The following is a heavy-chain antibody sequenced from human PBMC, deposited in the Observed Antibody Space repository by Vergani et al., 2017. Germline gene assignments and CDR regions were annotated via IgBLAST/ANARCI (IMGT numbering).Heavy chain of an antibody. D-gene: IGHD3-22*01. J-gene: IGHJ6*03. V-gene: IGHV1-8*01. Sequence: QVQLVQSGAEVKKPGASVKVSCKASGYTFTSYDINWVRQATGQGLEWMGWMNPNSGNTGYAQKFQGRVTMTRNTSISTAYMELSSLRSEDTAVYYCAREGSDYYDSSGYYCGYYYYYYMDVWGKGTTVTVSS. CDR1: GYTFTSYD. CDR2: MNPNSGNT. CDR3: AREGSDYYDSSGYYCGYYYYYYMDV.